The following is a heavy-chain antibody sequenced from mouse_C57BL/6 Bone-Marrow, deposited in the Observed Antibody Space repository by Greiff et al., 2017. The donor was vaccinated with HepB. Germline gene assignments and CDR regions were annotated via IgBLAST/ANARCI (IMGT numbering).Heavy chain of an antibody. J-gene: IGHJ4*01. CDR3: ARSGTGSMDY. CDR2: IPPNSGST. D-gene: IGHD4-1*01. CDR1: GYTFTSYW. Sequence: QVQLQQPGAELVKPGASVKLSCKASGYTFTSYWMHWVKQRPGQGLEWIGMIPPNSGSTNYNEKFKSKATLTVDKSSSTAYMQLSSLTSEDSAVYYCARSGTGSMDYWGQGTSVTVSS. V-gene: IGHV1-64*01.